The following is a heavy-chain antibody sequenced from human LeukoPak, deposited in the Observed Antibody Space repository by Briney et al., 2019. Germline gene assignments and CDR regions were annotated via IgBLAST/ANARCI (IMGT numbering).Heavy chain of an antibody. CDR2: IWYDGTNT. V-gene: IGHV3-33*01. D-gene: IGHD2-15*01. J-gene: IGHJ3*02. Sequence: PGGSLTLSCAASGLTFSSYGMHWVRQAPGKGLEWVAVIWYDGTNTYYADSVKGRFTISRDNSKNTLYLQMNSLRAEDTAVYYCARDFCSGGSCYPDAFDIWGQGTMVTVSS. CDR1: GLTFSSYG. CDR3: ARDFCSGGSCYPDAFDI.